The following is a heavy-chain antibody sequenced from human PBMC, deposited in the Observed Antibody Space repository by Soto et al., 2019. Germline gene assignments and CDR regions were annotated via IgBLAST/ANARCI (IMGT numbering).Heavy chain of an antibody. J-gene: IGHJ1*01. CDR1: GYTFTSYY. V-gene: IGHV1-46*01. CDR2: NNPTGGST. D-gene: IGHD3-22*01. CDR3: ATKAPYSYYDSSGYYRDHLA. Sequence: QVQLVQSGAEVKKPGASVKVSCKASGYTFTSYYMHWVRQAPGLGVEWVGINNPTGGSTSYAQKFRGRVTKTRDTSTSTVYMERSRLRSEATDVYYCATKAPYSYYDSSGYYRDHLAWGQGTLVTVSS.